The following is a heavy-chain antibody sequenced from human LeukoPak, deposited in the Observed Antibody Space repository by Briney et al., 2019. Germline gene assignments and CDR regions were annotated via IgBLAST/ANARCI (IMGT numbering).Heavy chain of an antibody. CDR2: ISDRGSRT. Sequence: GGSLRLSCAVSGLTLSNYGMSWVRQAPGKGLEWVAGISDRGSRTNYADSVKGRFTISTDHPKNTLYLQMNSLRAEDTAVYFCAKRGVVIRVILVGFHKEAYYFDSWGQGALVTVSS. V-gene: IGHV3-23*01. J-gene: IGHJ4*02. CDR3: AKRGVVIRVILVGFHKEAYYFDS. CDR1: GLTLSNYG. D-gene: IGHD3-22*01.